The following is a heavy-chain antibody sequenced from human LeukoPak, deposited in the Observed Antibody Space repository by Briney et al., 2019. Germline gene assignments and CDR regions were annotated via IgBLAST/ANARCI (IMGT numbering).Heavy chain of an antibody. CDR3: AKDVQGTYGSGSYYSH. CDR2: LSWDTTNI. CDR1: GFTFDDYT. Sequence: PGGSLRLSCAAPGFTFDDYTMHWVRQAPGKGLEWVSGLSWDTTNIAYADSVQGRFTISRDNAKNSLYLQMNSLRAEDTALYYCAKDVQGTYGSGSYYSHWGQGTLVTVSS. V-gene: IGHV3-9*01. D-gene: IGHD3-10*01. J-gene: IGHJ4*02.